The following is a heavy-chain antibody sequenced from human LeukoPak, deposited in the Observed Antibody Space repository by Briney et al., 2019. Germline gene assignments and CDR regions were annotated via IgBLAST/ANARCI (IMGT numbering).Heavy chain of an antibody. D-gene: IGHD1-26*01. V-gene: IGHV3-74*01. CDR1: GFTFRSYW. CDR2: ISPDGTGT. CDR3: ATVGMGATIGY. Sequence: GGSLRLSCAASGFTFRSYWMHWVRQAPGKGLVWVSRISPDGTGTNYADSVKGRFTISRDNAKNTLYLQMNSLRVEDTVVYYCATVGMGATIGYWGQGTLVTVSS. J-gene: IGHJ4*02.